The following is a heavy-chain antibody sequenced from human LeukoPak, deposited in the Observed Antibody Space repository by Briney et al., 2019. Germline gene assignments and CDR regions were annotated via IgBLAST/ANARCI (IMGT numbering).Heavy chain of an antibody. V-gene: IGHV3-66*01. Sequence: GGSLRLSCAASGFTVSSNYMSWVRQAPGKGLEWVSVIYSGGSAYYADSVKGRFTISRDNSKNTLYLQMNSLRAGDTAVYYCARGPLKWELLCYWGQGTLVTVSS. CDR2: IYSGGSA. D-gene: IGHD1-26*01. CDR3: ARGPLKWELLCY. J-gene: IGHJ4*02. CDR1: GFTVSSNY.